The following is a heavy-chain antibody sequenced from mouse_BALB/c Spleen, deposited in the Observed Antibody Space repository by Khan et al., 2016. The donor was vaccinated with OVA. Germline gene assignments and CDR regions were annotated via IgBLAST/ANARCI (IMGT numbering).Heavy chain of an antibody. Sequence: EVELVESGGDLVKPGGSLNLSCAASGFTFSTYGMSWVRQTPDKRPEWVATISTGGSYTYYPDSVKGRFTISRDNAKNTLYLQMSSLKSEDTAMYYCSRLAYYYNSEGFAYWGQGTLVTVSA. J-gene: IGHJ3*01. CDR3: SRLAYYYNSEGFAY. V-gene: IGHV5-6*01. D-gene: IGHD1-1*01. CDR1: GFTFSTYG. CDR2: ISTGGSYT.